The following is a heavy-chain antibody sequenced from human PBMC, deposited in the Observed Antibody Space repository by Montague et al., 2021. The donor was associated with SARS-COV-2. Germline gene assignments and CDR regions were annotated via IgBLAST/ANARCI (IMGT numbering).Heavy chain of an antibody. J-gene: IGHJ3*02. D-gene: IGHD6-19*01. V-gene: IGHV1-2*02. CDR3: ARVLQAEGWYDAFDI. Sequence: SVKVSCKASGYTFTAYYIHWVRQAPGQGLEWMGWINPNSGGTNYAQKFQGRVTMTRDTSISTSYMELSRLRSDDTAVYYCARVLQAEGWYDAFDIWGQGTMVTVSS. CDR1: GYTFTAYY. CDR2: INPNSGGT.